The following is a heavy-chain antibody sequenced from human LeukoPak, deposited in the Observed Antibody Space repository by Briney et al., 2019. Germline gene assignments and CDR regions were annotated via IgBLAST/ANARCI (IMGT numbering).Heavy chain of an antibody. CDR3: ARDSMPFRYFDL. D-gene: IGHD2/OR15-2a*01. J-gene: IGHJ2*01. CDR1: GYTFTSYY. Sequence: ASVKVSCKASGYTFTSYYMHWVRQAPGQGLEWMGIINPSGGSTSYAQKFQSRVTMTRDTSTSTVYMELSSLRSEDTAVYYCARDSMPFRYFDLWGRGTLVTVSS. V-gene: IGHV1-46*01. CDR2: INPSGGST.